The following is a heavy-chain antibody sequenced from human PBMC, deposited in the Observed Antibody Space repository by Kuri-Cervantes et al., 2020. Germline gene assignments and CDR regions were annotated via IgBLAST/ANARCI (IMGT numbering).Heavy chain of an antibody. CDR2: MDWDDDK. J-gene: IGHJ2*01. CDR1: GFSLTTNAMC. Sequence: SGPTLVKPTQTLTLTCTFSGFSLTTNAMCVSWIRQPPGKALEWLARMDWDDDKYYSTSLKTRLTISKDTSKNQVVLRMTNMDPVDTATYFCARSLHYDSSGCSWYFDLWGRGTLVTVSS. CDR3: ARSLHYDSSGCSWYFDL. D-gene: IGHD6-19*01. V-gene: IGHV2-70*11.